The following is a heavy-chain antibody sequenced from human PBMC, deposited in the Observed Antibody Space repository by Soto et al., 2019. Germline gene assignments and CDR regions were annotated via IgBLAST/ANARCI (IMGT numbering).Heavy chain of an antibody. CDR1: GFTFDDYA. Sequence: PGGSLRLSCAASGFTFDDYAMHWVRQAPGKGLEWVSGISWNSGSIGYADSVKGRFTISRDNAKNSLYLQMNSLRAEDTALYYCAKDMGVKFGGYEYYYFDYWGQGTLVTVSS. CDR3: AKDMGVKFGGYEYYYFDY. D-gene: IGHD5-12*01. V-gene: IGHV3-9*01. CDR2: ISWNSGSI. J-gene: IGHJ4*02.